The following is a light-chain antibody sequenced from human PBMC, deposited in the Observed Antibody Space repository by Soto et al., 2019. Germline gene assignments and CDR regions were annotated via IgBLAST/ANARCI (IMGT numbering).Light chain of an antibody. Sequence: QSVLTQPPSVSGAPGQRVTISCTGSSSNIGAGYDVHWYQQLPGTAPKLLIYGNSNRPSGVPDRFSGSKSGTSASLAITGLQAEDEADYYCQAYYSSLRAHVVFGGGTQLTVL. V-gene: IGLV1-40*01. CDR3: QAYYSSLRAHVV. CDR2: GNS. J-gene: IGLJ2*01. CDR1: SSNIGAGYD.